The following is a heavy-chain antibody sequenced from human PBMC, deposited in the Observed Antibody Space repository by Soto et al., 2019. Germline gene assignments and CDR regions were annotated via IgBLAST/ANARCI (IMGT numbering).Heavy chain of an antibody. J-gene: IGHJ4*02. CDR3: ARGRYCSGGSCRGPFDY. D-gene: IGHD2-15*01. Sequence: ASVKVSCKASGYTFTSYAMQWVRQAPGQRLEWMGWINAGNGNTKYSQKFQGRVTITRDTSASTAYMELSSLRSEDTAVYYCARGRYCSGGSCRGPFDYWGQGTLVTVSS. CDR2: INAGNGNT. CDR1: GYTFTSYA. V-gene: IGHV1-3*01.